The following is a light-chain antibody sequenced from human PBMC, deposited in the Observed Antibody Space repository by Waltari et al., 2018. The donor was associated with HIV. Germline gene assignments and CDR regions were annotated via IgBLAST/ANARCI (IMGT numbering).Light chain of an antibody. CDR2: GKD. Sequence: SSELTQDPAVSVAVGQTFIITCRGDSLRHNDASWYQHRPGQAPKVVFYGKDGRPSGIPDRFSGSSSGDTASLTITGTQAEDEADYYCNCRGNSGDEVLFGGGTHISVL. CDR3: NCRGNSGDEVL. J-gene: IGLJ2*01. V-gene: IGLV3-19*01. CDR1: SLRHND.